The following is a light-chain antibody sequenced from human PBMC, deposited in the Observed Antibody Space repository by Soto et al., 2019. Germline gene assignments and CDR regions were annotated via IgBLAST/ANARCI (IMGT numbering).Light chain of an antibody. CDR2: TNN. Sequence: QSVLTQPPSASGTPGQRVTISCSGSSSNIGGNAVHWHQQLPGTAPKLLSYTNNPRPSGVPDRYSGSESGTSASLAISGVQSEDEADDYCGALDDGLNAYVFGTGTKVIVL. V-gene: IGLV1-44*01. J-gene: IGLJ1*01. CDR3: GALDDGLNAYV. CDR1: SSNIGGNA.